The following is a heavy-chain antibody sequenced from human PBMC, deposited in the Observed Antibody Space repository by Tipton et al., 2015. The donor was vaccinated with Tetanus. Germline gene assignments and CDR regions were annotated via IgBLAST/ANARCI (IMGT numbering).Heavy chain of an antibody. D-gene: IGHD5-12*01. CDR3: AKSMVATIPDFDY. J-gene: IGHJ4*02. CDR2: ISGSGGNT. CDR1: GFTFSSYA. Sequence: SLRLSCAASGFTFSSYAMSWVRQAPGKGLEWVSGISGSGGNTYYADSVKGRFTISRDNSKNTLYLQMNSLRAEDTAVFYCAKSMVATIPDFDYWGQGTLVTVSS. V-gene: IGHV3-23*01.